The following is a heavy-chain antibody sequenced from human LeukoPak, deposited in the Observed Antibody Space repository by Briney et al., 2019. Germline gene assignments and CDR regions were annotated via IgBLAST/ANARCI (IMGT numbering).Heavy chain of an antibody. D-gene: IGHD6-19*01. CDR3: ARLIGWSRFDP. CDR1: GFTFSSYG. J-gene: IGHJ5*02. CDR2: IWYDGSKQ. V-gene: IGHV3-33*01. Sequence: GGSLRLTCAASGFTFSSYGMHWVRQAPGKGLEWVALIWYDGSKQYYADSVKGRFTISRDNSKNTLHLQMNSLRAEDTAVFYCARLIGWSRFDPWGQGALVTVSS.